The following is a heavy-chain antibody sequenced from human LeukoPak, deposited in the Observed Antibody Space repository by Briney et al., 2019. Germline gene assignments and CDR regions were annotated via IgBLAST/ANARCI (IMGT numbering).Heavy chain of an antibody. D-gene: IGHD5-12*01. V-gene: IGHV3-66*01. Sequence: GGSLRLSCAASGLTVGFKCMSWVRQAPGKGLEWVSIIYGGGSSYYADSVKGRFTVSRDTSKNTLYLQMNSLRAEDTAVYYCATKPDGNDVPYFDYWGQGNLVTVSS. J-gene: IGHJ4*02. CDR2: IYGGGSS. CDR3: ATKPDGNDVPYFDY. CDR1: GLTVGFKC.